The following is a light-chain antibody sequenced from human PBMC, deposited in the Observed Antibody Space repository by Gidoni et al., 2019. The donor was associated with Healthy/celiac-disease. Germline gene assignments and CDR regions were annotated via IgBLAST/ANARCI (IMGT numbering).Light chain of an antibody. CDR3: MQGTHWPPIT. CDR2: KVS. V-gene: IGKV2-30*01. Sequence: DFVMTQSPLSLPVTLGQPASISCRSSQSLVYSDGNTYLNWFQQRPGQSPRRLIYKVSNRDSGVPDRFSGSGSGTDFTLTISRVEAEDVGVYDCMQGTHWPPITFGQGTRLEIK. J-gene: IGKJ5*01. CDR1: QSLVYSDGNTY.